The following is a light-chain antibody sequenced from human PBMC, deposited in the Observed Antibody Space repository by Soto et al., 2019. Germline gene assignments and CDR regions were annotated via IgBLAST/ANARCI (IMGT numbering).Light chain of an antibody. J-gene: IGKJ2*01. CDR2: GAS. Sequence: EIVLTQSPGKLSLSPGERATLSCRASQSVSSNYLAWYQQKPGQAPRLLIYGASRGAAGIPDRFTGSGSGTDFTLSINRLEPEDCKVYFCQQYGRSPMFTFGQGTKVEIK. CDR1: QSVSSNY. V-gene: IGKV3-20*01. CDR3: QQYGRSPMFT.